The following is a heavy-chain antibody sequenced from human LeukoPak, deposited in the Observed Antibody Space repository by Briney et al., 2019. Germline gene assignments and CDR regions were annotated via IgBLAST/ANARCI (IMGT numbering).Heavy chain of an antibody. CDR1: GGSISSGGYS. J-gene: IGHJ4*02. Sequence: SETLSLTCAVFGGSISSGGYSWSWIRQPPGKGLEWIGYIYHSGSTYYNPSLKSRVTISVDTSRNQFSLKLSSVTAADTAVYYCASLAVAGLSEGYWGQGTLVIVSS. CDR3: ASLAVAGLSEGY. CDR2: IYHSGST. D-gene: IGHD6-19*01. V-gene: IGHV4-30-2*01.